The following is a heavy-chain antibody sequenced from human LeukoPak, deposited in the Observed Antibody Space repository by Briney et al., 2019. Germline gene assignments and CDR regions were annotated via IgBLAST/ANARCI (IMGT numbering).Heavy chain of an antibody. V-gene: IGHV4-39*07. CDR1: GGSITSSPYH. Sequence: PSETLSFTCTVSGGSITSSPYHWAWIRQPPGRGPEWIGTVSHTGATQYSPSLTSRVTISLDTSKNQFSLSLNSVTAADTAVFYCARSMVTTDRNFDHWGQGTLVTASS. CDR3: ARSMVTTDRNFDH. CDR2: VSHTGAT. J-gene: IGHJ4*01. D-gene: IGHD2-21*02.